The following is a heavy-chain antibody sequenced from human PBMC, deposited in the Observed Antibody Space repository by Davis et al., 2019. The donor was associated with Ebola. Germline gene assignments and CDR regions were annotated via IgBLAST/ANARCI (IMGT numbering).Heavy chain of an antibody. Sequence: SVKVSCKASGGTFSSYAISWVRQAPGQGLEWMGRIIPILGIANYAQKFQGRVTITADKSTSTAYMELSSLRSEDTAVYYCASQYDLGDAFDIWGQGTMVTVSS. CDR1: GGTFSSYA. CDR3: ASQYDLGDAFDI. J-gene: IGHJ3*02. V-gene: IGHV1-69*04. CDR2: IIPILGIA. D-gene: IGHD3-3*01.